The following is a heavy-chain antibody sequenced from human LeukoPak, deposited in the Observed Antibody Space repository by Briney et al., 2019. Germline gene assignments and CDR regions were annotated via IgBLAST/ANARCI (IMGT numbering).Heavy chain of an antibody. CDR1: GFSISSGYF. J-gene: IGHJ4*02. V-gene: IGHV4-38-2*01. D-gene: IGHD2-2*01. CDR2: IFHSGIT. CDR3: ARRISTRRGETCSSTSCYFDF. Sequence: SETLSLNCAVSGFSISSGYFWAWIRQSPGKGLEWIGSIFHSGITYYNPSLKSRITISVDTSKNQFSLRLSSVTAADTAVYYCARRISTRRGETCSSTSCYFDFWGQGTLVTVSS.